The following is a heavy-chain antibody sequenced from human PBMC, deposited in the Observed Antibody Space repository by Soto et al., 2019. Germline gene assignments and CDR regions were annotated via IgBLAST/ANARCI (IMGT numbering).Heavy chain of an antibody. D-gene: IGHD6-13*01. CDR1: GGSISSSSYY. V-gene: IGHV4-39*01. Sequence: SETLSLTCTVSGGSISSSSYYWGWIRQPPGKGLEWIGSIYYSGSTYYNPSLKSRVTISVDTSKNQFSLKLSSVTAADTAVYYCARGTNLAAAGLSWGQGTLVTVSS. J-gene: IGHJ4*02. CDR2: IYYSGST. CDR3: ARGTNLAAAGLS.